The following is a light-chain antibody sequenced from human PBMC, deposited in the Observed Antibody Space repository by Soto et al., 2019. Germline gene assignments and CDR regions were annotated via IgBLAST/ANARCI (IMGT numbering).Light chain of an antibody. V-gene: IGLV2-11*01. Sequence: QSALTQPRSVSGSPGQSVTISCTGTSSDVGAYNYVSWYQHHPGKAPKVMIYGVSERPSGVPDRFSGSKSDNTASLTISGLQAEDEADYYCCSYAGSYSWVFGGGTKLTVL. CDR1: SSDVGAYNY. J-gene: IGLJ3*02. CDR3: CSYAGSYSWV. CDR2: GVS.